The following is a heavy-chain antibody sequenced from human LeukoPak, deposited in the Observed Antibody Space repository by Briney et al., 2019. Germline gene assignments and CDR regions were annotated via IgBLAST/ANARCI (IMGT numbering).Heavy chain of an antibody. D-gene: IGHD5-24*01. CDR1: GYTFTSYD. J-gene: IGHJ6*03. Sequence: ASVKVSCKASGYTFTSYDINWVRQATGQGLEWMGWKNPNSGNTGYAQKFQGRVTMTRNTSISTAYMELSSLRSEDTAVYYCARGRRKRWLRWYYYYYMDVWGKGTTVTVSS. CDR2: KNPNSGNT. V-gene: IGHV1-8*01. CDR3: ARGRRKRWLRWYYYYYMDV.